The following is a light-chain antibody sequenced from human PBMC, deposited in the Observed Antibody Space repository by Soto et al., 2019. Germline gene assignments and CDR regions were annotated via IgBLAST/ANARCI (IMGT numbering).Light chain of an antibody. CDR3: QSYDSSLRGSV. CDR2: ANT. CDR1: SSNIGAGYD. Sequence: QSVLTQQPSVSGAPGQRLTISCTGSSSNIGAGYDVHWYQQLPGTAPKLLIYANTARPSGVPARFSGSKSGTSASLAINGLQTEDEADYYCQSYDSSLRGSVFGTGTKVTVL. V-gene: IGLV1-40*01. J-gene: IGLJ1*01.